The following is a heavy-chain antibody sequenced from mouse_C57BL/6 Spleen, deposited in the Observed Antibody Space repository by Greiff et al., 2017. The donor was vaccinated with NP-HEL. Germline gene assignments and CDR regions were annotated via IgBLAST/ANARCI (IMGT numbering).Heavy chain of an antibody. CDR1: GYSITSGYY. CDR2: ISYDGSN. Sequence: EVHLVESGPGLVKPSQSLSLTSSVTGYSITSGYYWNWIRQFPGNKLEWMGYISYDGSNNYNASLKNRISITRDTSTNQFFLKLNSVTTEDTATYYCARGNYPYYFDYWGQGTTLTVSS. CDR3: ARGNYPYYFDY. J-gene: IGHJ2*01. V-gene: IGHV3-6*01. D-gene: IGHD1-1*02.